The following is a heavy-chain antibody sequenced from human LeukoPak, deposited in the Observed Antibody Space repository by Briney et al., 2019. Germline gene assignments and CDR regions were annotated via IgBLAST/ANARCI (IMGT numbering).Heavy chain of an antibody. CDR3: ALYSSTWY. V-gene: IGHV1-46*01. Sequence: ASVKVSCKASGYTFTTYYIHLVRQAPGQPLEGIGVINPTVVSTTYAQKFQGRVTMTTDTSTSTVFMEVNSLRSEDTAVYYCALYSSTWYWGKGTLVTVSS. J-gene: IGHJ4*02. D-gene: IGHD6-13*01. CDR1: GYTFTTYY. CDR2: INPTVVST.